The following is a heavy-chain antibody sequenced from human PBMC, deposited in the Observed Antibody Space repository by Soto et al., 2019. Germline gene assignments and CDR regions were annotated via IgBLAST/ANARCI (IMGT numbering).Heavy chain of an antibody. J-gene: IGHJ5*02. CDR2: IYYSGST. D-gene: IGHD2-2*01. CDR3: AGTPWDIVVVPAAMTSWFDP. CDR1: GGSISSYY. Sequence: SETLSLTCTVSGGSISSYYWSWIRQPPGKGLEWIGYIYYSGSTNYNPSLKSRVTISVDTSKNQFSLKLSSVTAADTAVYYCAGTPWDIVVVPAAMTSWFDPWGQGTLVTVSS. V-gene: IGHV4-59*08.